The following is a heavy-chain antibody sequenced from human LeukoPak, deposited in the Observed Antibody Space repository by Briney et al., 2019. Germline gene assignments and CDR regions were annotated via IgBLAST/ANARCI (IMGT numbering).Heavy chain of an antibody. D-gene: IGHD4-11*01. CDR3: ARDLYRDSLPVSWFDP. Sequence: GASVKVSCKASGYTFTSYGISWVRQAPGQGLEWMGWISDYNGNTNYAQKLQGRVTMTTDTSTSTAYMELRSLRSDDPAVYYCARDLYRDSLPVSWFDPWGQGTLVTVSS. CDR2: ISDYNGNT. J-gene: IGHJ5*02. CDR1: GYTFTSYG. V-gene: IGHV1-18*01.